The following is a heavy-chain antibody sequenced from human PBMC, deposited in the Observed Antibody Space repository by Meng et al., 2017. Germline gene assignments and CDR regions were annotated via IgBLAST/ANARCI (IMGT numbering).Heavy chain of an antibody. V-gene: IGHV1-69*06. CDR3: ARDPGEGYYDISGYYGNWLDP. D-gene: IGHD3-22*01. J-gene: IGHJ5*02. CDR1: GGTLSSYA. Sequence: SSVNVSCKASGGTLSSYAISWVRQAPGQGLEWMGGIIPIFGTANYAQKFQGRVTITADKSTSTAYMEQSNLRSEDTGVYYCARDPGEGYYDISGYYGNWLDPWGQGTLVTVSS. CDR2: IIPIFGTA.